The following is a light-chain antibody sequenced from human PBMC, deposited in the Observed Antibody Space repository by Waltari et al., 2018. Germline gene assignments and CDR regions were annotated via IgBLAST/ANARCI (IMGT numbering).Light chain of an antibody. CDR2: LAS. CDR3: MQGKELPLT. Sequence: DIVMTQTPLSLVVTPGEPATISCRSSQSLLHSDGYTYLDWYLQKPGQSPQLLISLASKLASGVPDRFSGSGSGTSFTLKITRLEAEDVGVYYCMQGKELPLTFGGGTKVEV. J-gene: IGKJ4*01. CDR1: QSLLHSDGYTY. V-gene: IGKV2-40*01.